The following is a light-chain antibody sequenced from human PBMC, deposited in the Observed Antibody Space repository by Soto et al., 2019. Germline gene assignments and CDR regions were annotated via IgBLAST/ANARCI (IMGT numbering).Light chain of an antibody. V-gene: IGKV3-15*01. J-gene: IGKJ4*01. CDR3: QQYNSWPLT. CDR2: GAS. CDR1: QSVGGD. Sequence: IVMTQSPATLSVSPGERATLSCRASQSVGGDLAWYQRKPGQAPRLLIYGASSRAPGIPARFSGSGSGTEFTLTISSLQSEDIAVYYCQQYNSWPLTFGGGTKVDIK.